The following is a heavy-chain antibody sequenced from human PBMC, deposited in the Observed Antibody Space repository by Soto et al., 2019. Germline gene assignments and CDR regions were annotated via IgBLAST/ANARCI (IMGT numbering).Heavy chain of an antibody. CDR1: GGSVSSGGYY. CDR3: ARADTAMVTVY. V-gene: IGHV4-61*08. D-gene: IGHD5-18*01. CDR2: IYYSGST. J-gene: IGHJ4*02. Sequence: SETLSLTCTVSGGSVSSGGYYWSWIRQPPGKGLEWIGYIYYSGSTNYNPSLKSRVTISVDTSKNQFSLKLGSVTAADTAVYYCARADTAMVTVYWDQGTLVTVSS.